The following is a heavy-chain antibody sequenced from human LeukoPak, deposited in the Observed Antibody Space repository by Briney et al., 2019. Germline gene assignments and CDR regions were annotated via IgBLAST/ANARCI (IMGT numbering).Heavy chain of an antibody. D-gene: IGHD6-13*01. CDR1: GGSISSGGYY. Sequence: SETLSLTCTVSGGSISSGGYYWSWIRQHPGKGLEWIGYIYYSGSTYYNPSLKSRVTISVDTSKNQFSLKLSSVTAGDTAVYYCARAPGIAAAGTHFDFWGQGTLVTVSS. J-gene: IGHJ4*02. CDR3: ARAPGIAAAGTHFDF. V-gene: IGHV4-31*03. CDR2: IYYSGST.